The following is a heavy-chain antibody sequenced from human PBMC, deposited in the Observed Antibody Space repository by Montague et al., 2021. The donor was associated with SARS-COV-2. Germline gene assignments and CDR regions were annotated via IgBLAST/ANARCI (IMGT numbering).Heavy chain of an antibody. Sequence: SETLSFTCTVSDGSINNYYWCWIRQPPGKGLEWIGSIYYSGSTYYNPSLKSRVTISVDTSKNQFSLKLSSVTAADTAVYYCARHGLAGSTDFGVVIPRGGFDLWGQGTLVTVSS. CDR1: DGSINNYY. CDR2: IYYSGST. V-gene: IGHV4-39*01. D-gene: IGHD3-3*01. CDR3: ARHGLAGSTDFGVVIPRGGFDL. J-gene: IGHJ3*01.